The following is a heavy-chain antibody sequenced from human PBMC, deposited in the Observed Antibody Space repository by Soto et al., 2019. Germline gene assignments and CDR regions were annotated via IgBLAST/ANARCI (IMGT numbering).Heavy chain of an antibody. CDR1: GFTFSSYW. CDR2: IKQDGSEK. CDR3: TRFTSFGLSIKHYYYYYGMDV. Sequence: GGSLRLSCVASGFTFSSYWMSWVRQAPGQGLEWVANIKQDGSEKFYLDAVKGRFTISRGNAKNSLYLQINNLRAENTAVYYCTRFTSFGLSIKHYYYYYGMDVWGQGTTVTVSS. V-gene: IGHV3-7*03. D-gene: IGHD3-3*01. J-gene: IGHJ6*02.